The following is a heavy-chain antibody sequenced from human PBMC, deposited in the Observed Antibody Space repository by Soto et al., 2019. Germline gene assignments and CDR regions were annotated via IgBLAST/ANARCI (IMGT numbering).Heavy chain of an antibody. Sequence: QVQLQESGPGLVKPSGTLSLTCAVSGGSISSSNWWSWVRQPPGKGLEWIGEIYHSGSTNYNPSLKRHVPISLDKATDQCSLGVSSVPAADAAVYYGARVSRGYFAGTFDYWGQGTLVTVSS. J-gene: IGHJ4*02. D-gene: IGHD5-12*01. V-gene: IGHV4-4*02. CDR1: GGSISSSNW. CDR3: ARVSRGYFAGTFDY. CDR2: IYHSGST.